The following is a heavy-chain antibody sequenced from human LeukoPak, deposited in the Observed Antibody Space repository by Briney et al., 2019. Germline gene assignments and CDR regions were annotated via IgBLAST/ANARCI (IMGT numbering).Heavy chain of an antibody. CDR3: ARGDDGYSSSPHYYYYYYMDV. Sequence: SETLSLTCTVSGGSISRSSYYWGWVSHPPGKGLEWIGNIYYSGRTYYNPSRKSRVTISVDASKNQLSLKLSSVTAADTAVYYCARGDDGYSSSPHYYYYYYMDVWGKGTTVTVSS. CDR1: GGSISRSSYY. CDR2: IYYSGRT. V-gene: IGHV4-39*07. J-gene: IGHJ6*03. D-gene: IGHD6-13*01.